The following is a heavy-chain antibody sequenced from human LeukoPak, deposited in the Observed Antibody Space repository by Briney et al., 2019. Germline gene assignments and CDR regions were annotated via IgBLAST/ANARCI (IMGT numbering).Heavy chain of an antibody. J-gene: IGHJ4*02. CDR2: IYIGGST. CDR3: AKTRPLDSSSWSHGDY. V-gene: IGHV3-53*01. D-gene: IGHD6-13*01. Sequence: GGSLRLSCAASGFTVSSNYMSWVRQAPGSGLEWVSMIYIGGSTFYADSVKGRFTISRDNSENTLYLQMNSLRAEDTAVYYCAKTRPLDSSSWSHGDYWGQGTLVTVSS. CDR1: GFTVSSNY.